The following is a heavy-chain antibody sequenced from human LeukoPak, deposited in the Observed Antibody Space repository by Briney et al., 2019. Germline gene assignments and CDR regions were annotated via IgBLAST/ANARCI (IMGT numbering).Heavy chain of an antibody. D-gene: IGHD5-24*01. V-gene: IGHV3-7*04. CDR1: GFPFSSYW. J-gene: IGHJ4*02. CDR2: IKQDGSKK. Sequence: PGRSLRVSCAASGFPFSSYWMTWVRQAPGKGLEWVANIKQDGSKKSYVDSVKGRFTISRDNAKNSLYLQMNSLRAEDTAIYYCTRVGYIDEGIDYWGQGTLVTVSS. CDR3: TRVGYIDEGIDY.